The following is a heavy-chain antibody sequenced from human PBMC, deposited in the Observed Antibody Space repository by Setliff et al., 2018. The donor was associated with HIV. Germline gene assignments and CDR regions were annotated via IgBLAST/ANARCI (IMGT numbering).Heavy chain of an antibody. Sequence: ASVKVSCKASGYTFTSYYMHWVRQAPGQGLEWVGGFDPEDDETVYAEKFQGRVTMTEDTSTDTAYMALSSLGSEDTAMYYCATSGFYDILTGPTPGAFDIWGQGTLVTVSS. CDR2: FDPEDDET. J-gene: IGHJ3*02. CDR3: ATSGFYDILTGPTPGAFDI. CDR1: GYTFTSYY. D-gene: IGHD3-9*01. V-gene: IGHV1-24*01.